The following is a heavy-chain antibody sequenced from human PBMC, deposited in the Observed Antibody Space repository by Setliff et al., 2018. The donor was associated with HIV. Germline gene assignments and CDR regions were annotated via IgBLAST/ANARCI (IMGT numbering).Heavy chain of an antibody. CDR2: IHYSGSS. CDR1: GGSITGHY. Sequence: PSETLSLTCTVSGGSITGHYWSWIRQPPGKGLEWIGYIHYSGSSNYNPSLKSRVSISLDTSKKQVSLKLNSVTAADTAVYYCARGSSYGYWGQGTLVTVSS. D-gene: IGHD4-17*01. J-gene: IGHJ4*02. V-gene: IGHV4-59*11. CDR3: ARGSSYGY.